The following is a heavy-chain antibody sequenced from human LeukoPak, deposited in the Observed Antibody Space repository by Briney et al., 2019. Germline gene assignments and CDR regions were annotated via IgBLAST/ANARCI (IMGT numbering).Heavy chain of an antibody. CDR2: IRYDGSNK. CDR1: GFTFSSYG. V-gene: IGHV3-30*02. CDR3: AIPALKRGAFDY. J-gene: IGHJ4*02. Sequence: GGSLRLSCAASGFTFSSYGMHWVRQASGKGLEWVAFIRYDGSNKYYADSVKGRFTISRDNSKNTLYLQMNSLRAEDTAVYYCAIPALKRGAFDYWGQGTLVTVSS. D-gene: IGHD1-14*01.